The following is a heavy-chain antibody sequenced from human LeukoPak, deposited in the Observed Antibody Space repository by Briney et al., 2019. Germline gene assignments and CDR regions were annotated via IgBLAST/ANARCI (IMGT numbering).Heavy chain of an antibody. J-gene: IGHJ6*04. Sequence: PGRSLRLSCAASGFTFSSYGMHWVRQPPGKGLEWVAVIWYDGSNKYYADSVKGRFTISRDNSKNTLYLQMNSLRAEDTAVYYCARGTMSVVVAATDYYYGMDVWGKGTTVTVSS. V-gene: IGHV3-33*01. CDR2: IWYDGSNK. CDR1: GFTFSSYG. D-gene: IGHD2-15*01. CDR3: ARGTMSVVVAATDYYYGMDV.